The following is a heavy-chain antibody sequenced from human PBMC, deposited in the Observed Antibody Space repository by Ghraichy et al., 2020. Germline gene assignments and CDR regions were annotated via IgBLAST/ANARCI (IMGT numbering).Heavy chain of an antibody. CDR2: ISGSGGST. J-gene: IGHJ4*02. V-gene: IGHV3-23*01. D-gene: IGHD3-22*01. Sequence: GGSLRLSCAASGFTFSSYAMSWVRQAPGKGLEWVSAISGSGGSTYYADSVKGRFTISRDNSKNTLYLQMNSLRAEDTAVYYCAKDVGVYGSGYYAYWGQGTLVTVSS. CDR1: GFTFSSYA. CDR3: AKDVGVYGSGYYAY.